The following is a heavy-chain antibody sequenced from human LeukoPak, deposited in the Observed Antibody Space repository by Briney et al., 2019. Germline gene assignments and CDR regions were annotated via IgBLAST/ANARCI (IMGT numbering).Heavy chain of an antibody. CDR3: ARHVQDTAMVTPLYYFDY. V-gene: IGHV4-4*07. Sequence: SETLSLTCTVSGGSMRNSYWSWIRQPAGKGLEWVGRIFTTVSTNYNPSLKSRVTMSIDTSKNQFSLKMTSVTAADTAVYYCARHVQDTAMVTPLYYFDYWGQGTLVTVSS. D-gene: IGHD5-18*01. CDR1: GGSMRNSY. CDR2: IFTTVST. J-gene: IGHJ4*02.